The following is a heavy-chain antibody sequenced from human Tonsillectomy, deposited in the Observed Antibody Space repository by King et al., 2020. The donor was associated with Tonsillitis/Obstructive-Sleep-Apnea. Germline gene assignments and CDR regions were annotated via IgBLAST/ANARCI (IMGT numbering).Heavy chain of an antibody. CDR3: ARPSGDHDNYYYYYMDV. CDR1: GGSISSSSYY. CDR2: IYDIGRI. V-gene: IGHV4-39*01. Sequence: LQLHESGPVLLNPSETLSLTCTVSGGSISSSSYYCGWIRQPPGKGLEWIVSIYDIGRIDYNPSLNSRVTISVDTSKNQFSLNLSSVTAADTAVYYCARPSGDHDNYYYYYMDVWGKGTTVTVSS. J-gene: IGHJ6*03. D-gene: IGHD4-17*01.